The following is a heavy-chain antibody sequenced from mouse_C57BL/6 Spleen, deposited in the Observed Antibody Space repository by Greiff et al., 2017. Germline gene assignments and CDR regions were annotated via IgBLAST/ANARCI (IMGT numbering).Heavy chain of an antibody. D-gene: IGHD1-1*01. Sequence: QVQLQQPGAELVKPGASVKLSCKASGHTFTSYWMHWVKQRPGQGLEWIGMIHPNSGSTNYNEKFKSKATLTVYKSSSTAYMQLSSLTSEDSAVYYCARSYYGSSYDAMDYWGQGTSVTVSS. V-gene: IGHV1-64*01. J-gene: IGHJ4*01. CDR3: ARSYYGSSYDAMDY. CDR2: IHPNSGST. CDR1: GHTFTSYW.